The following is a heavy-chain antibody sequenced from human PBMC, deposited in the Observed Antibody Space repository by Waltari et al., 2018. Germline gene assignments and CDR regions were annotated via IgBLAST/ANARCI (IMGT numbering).Heavy chain of an antibody. Sequence: EVQLVESGGGLVQPGGSLSFSCATSGFPFTNYWTSWVRQAPGKGLEWLANINHDGSGKFFLGSVKGRFTISRDNAKKSVYLQMNSLTGEDTAVYYCATSRDAAGNDWGQGTLVTVSS. CDR3: ATSRDAAGND. J-gene: IGHJ4*02. CDR1: GFPFTNYW. CDR2: INHDGSGK. V-gene: IGHV3-7*01. D-gene: IGHD6-13*01.